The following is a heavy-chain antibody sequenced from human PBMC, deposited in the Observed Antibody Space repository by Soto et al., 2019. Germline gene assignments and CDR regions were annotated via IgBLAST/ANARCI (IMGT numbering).Heavy chain of an antibody. D-gene: IGHD3-16*01. CDR3: ARDRGHLYLRD. Sequence: QVQLQESGPGLVKPSQTLSLTCTVSGGSISSGGYYWTWIRQHPGKGLEWIGYIYYSGSTYYNPSLKSRFTLSIDTYTNQFSLKLSSVTAADTAVYYCARDRGHLYLRDWGQGTLVTVPS. V-gene: IGHV4-31*03. J-gene: IGHJ4*02. CDR2: IYYSGST. CDR1: GGSISSGGYY.